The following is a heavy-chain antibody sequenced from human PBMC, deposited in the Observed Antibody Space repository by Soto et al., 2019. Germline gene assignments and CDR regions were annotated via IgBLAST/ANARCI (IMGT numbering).Heavy chain of an antibody. Sequence: SETLSLTCTVSGGSISSYYWSWIRQPPGKGLEWIGYIYYSGSTNYNPSLKSRVTISVDTSKNQFSLKLSSVTAADTAVYYCARQYGDYVRGAFDIWGQGTLVTVSS. CDR3: ARQYGDYVRGAFDI. CDR1: GGSISSYY. V-gene: IGHV4-59*01. J-gene: IGHJ4*02. D-gene: IGHD4-17*01. CDR2: IYYSGST.